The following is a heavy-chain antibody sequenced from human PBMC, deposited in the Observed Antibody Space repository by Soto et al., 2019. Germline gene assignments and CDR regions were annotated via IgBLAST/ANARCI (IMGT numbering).Heavy chain of an antibody. D-gene: IGHD5-18*01. Sequence: PSETLSLTCTVSGGSISSGDYHWSWIRQPPGKGLEWIGYIYYSGSTYYNPSLKSRVTISVDTSKNQFSLKLSSVTAADTAVYYCAISRYSYGMKTDYWGQGTLVTVSS. J-gene: IGHJ4*02. V-gene: IGHV4-30-4*01. CDR3: AISRYSYGMKTDY. CDR2: IYYSGST. CDR1: GGSISSGDYH.